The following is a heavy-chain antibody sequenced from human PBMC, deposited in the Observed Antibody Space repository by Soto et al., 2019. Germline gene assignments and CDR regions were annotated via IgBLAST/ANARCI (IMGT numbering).Heavy chain of an antibody. CDR3: ARLRWELLISWYFDL. CDR2: IYYTGST. V-gene: IGHV4-39*01. J-gene: IGHJ2*01. Sequence: PSETLSLTCSVSGGSINNFTYYWGWIRQPPGKGLEWIGSIYYTGSTYYNPSLRSRVTISVDTSKNQFSLKLSSVTAADTAVYFCARLRWELLISWYFDLWGRGTLVTVSS. CDR1: GGSINNFTYY. D-gene: IGHD1-26*01.